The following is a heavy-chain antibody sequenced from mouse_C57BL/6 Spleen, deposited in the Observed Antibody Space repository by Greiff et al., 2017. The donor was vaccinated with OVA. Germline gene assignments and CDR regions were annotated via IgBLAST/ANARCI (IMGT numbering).Heavy chain of an antibody. J-gene: IGHJ3*01. CDR2: IDPKSGGT. CDR1: GYTFTSYW. D-gene: IGHD1-1*01. V-gene: IGHV1-72*01. CDR3: ATGSSYGFAY. Sequence: QVQLQQPGAELVKPGASVKLSCKASGYTFTSYWMHWVKQRPGRGLEWLGRIDPKSGGTKNNEKFKSKATLTVDKPSSTAYMQLSSLTSEDSAVYYCATGSSYGFAYWGQGTLVTVSA.